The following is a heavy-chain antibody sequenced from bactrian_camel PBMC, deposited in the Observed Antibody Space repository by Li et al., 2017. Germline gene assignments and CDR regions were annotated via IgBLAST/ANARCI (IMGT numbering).Heavy chain of an antibody. V-gene: IGHV3S1*01. CDR2: INDDGLT. Sequence: HVQLVESGGGSVQSGGSLRLSCSLSEYTPGTYCTGWFRQAPGKEREGVAVINDDGLTSYAASVKGRFTISRDNAKNIMYLQMNSLTSEDSALYYCASGLYFYHYNYWGQGTQVTVS. J-gene: IGHJ4*01. CDR1: EYTPGTYC. D-gene: IGHD2*01. CDR3: ASGLYFYHYNY.